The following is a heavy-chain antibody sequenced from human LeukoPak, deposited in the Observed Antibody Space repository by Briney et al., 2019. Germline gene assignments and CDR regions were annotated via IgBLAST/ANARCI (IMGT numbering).Heavy chain of an antibody. CDR2: TNSDGSST. D-gene: IGHD3/OR15-3a*01. CDR1: GFTFSRYW. Sequence: GGSLRLSCAASGFTFSRYWMHWVRQAPGKGLLWVSRTNSDGSSTYCADSVKGRFTTSRDNAKNALHLQMNSPTAEDTAVYYCVLDLFSSFAFDIWGQGTMVTVSS. CDR3: VLDLFSSFAFDI. J-gene: IGHJ3*02. V-gene: IGHV3-74*01.